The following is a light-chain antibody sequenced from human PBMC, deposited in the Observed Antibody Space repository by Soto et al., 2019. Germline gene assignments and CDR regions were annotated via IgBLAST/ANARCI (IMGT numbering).Light chain of an antibody. J-gene: IGLJ1*01. Sequence: QSALTQPPSASGTPGQRVTISCSGSSSNIGSNTVNWYQQLPGTAPRLLIYSNNQRPSGVPDRFSGSKSGTSASLAISGLQSEDEADYYGAAWDDSLNGYVFGTGTKVNVL. V-gene: IGLV1-44*01. CDR1: SSNIGSNT. CDR3: AAWDDSLNGYV. CDR2: SNN.